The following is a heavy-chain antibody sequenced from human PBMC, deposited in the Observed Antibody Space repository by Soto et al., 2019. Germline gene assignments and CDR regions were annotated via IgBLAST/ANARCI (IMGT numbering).Heavy chain of an antibody. Sequence: HVQLVQSGGEVKKPGASVKVSCKASGYTFTSHGFSWVRQAPGQGLEWMGWISTYNGKTDYAQKFQGRVTMTADTRTNTGYMELRSLRSADTAVYYCARLLTEGVTYREDAFDIWGQGTKVTVSS. CDR3: ARLLTEGVTYREDAFDI. J-gene: IGHJ3*02. CDR2: ISTYNGKT. CDR1: GYTFTSHG. D-gene: IGHD3-16*02. V-gene: IGHV1-18*01.